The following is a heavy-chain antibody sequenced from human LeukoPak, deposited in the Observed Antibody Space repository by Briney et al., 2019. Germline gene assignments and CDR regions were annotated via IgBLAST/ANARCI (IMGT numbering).Heavy chain of an antibody. Sequence: GGSLRLSCVAPGLTFSNYNMNWVRQAPGKGLEWVSLISSDGSYIYYADSVRGRFTISRDNAKNSLYLQMNSLRAEDTAVYFCASPHYCSGSSCCFGYWGQGTLVTVSS. CDR1: GLTFSNYN. J-gene: IGHJ4*03. V-gene: IGHV3-21*01. CDR3: ASPHYCSGSSCCFGY. CDR2: ISSDGSYI. D-gene: IGHD2-15*01.